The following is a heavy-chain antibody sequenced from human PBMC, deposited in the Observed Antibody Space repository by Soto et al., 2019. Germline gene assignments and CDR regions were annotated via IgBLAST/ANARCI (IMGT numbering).Heavy chain of an antibody. J-gene: IGHJ6*02. CDR3: AKSLMNAKEV. CDR1: GFNFRSYG. V-gene: IGHV3-23*01. Sequence: EVQLLESGGGLVQPGGSLRLSCTASGFNFRSYGMSWVRQAPGKGLEWVSGITAIGVNTYYTDSVKGRFTISRDNSKNTLYLQMSGLRVEDTAVFHCAKSLMNAKEVWGQGTTVTVSS. D-gene: IGHD2-21*01. CDR2: ITAIGVNT.